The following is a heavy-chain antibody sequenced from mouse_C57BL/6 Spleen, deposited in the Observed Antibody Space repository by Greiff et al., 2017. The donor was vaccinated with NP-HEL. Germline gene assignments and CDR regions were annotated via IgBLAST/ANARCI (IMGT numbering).Heavy chain of an antibody. CDR2: IDPGNSDT. J-gene: IGHJ3*01. V-gene: IGHV1-5*01. Sequence: EVQLQQSGTVLARPGASVKMSCKTSGYTFTSYWMHWVKQRPGQGLEWIGAIDPGNSDTSYNQKFKGKAKLTAVTSASTAYMELSSLTNEDSAVYYCTRNDYDYDWFAYRGQGTLVTVSA. CDR1: GYTFTSYW. CDR3: TRNDYDYDWFAY. D-gene: IGHD2-4*01.